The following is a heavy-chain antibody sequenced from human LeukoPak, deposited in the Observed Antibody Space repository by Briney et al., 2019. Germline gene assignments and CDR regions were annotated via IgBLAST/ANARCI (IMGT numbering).Heavy chain of an antibody. D-gene: IGHD2-2*01. CDR1: GLTFRNFW. Sequence: GGSLRLSCAASGLTFRNFWMCWVRQAPGKGLEWVAVISYDGSNKYYADSVKGRFTISRDNSKNTLYLQMNSLRAEDTAVYYCARRLDAPPYYYGMDVWGQGTTVTVSS. CDR3: ARRLDAPPYYYGMDV. CDR2: ISYDGSNK. V-gene: IGHV3-30-3*01. J-gene: IGHJ6*02.